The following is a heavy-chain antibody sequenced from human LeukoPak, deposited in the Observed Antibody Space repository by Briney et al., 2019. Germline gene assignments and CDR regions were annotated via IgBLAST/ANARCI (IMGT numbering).Heavy chain of an antibody. CDR3: ARDRRDYFYYGIDV. J-gene: IGHJ6*02. CDR1: GFTFSSYA. CDR2: ISRSSNTI. Sequence: GGSLRLSCAASGFTFSSYAMSWVRQAPGKGLEWVSYISRSSNTIYYEDSVRGRFTISRANAKNSLYLQMNSLRAEDTAVYYCARDRRDYFYYGIDVWGQGTTVTVS. V-gene: IGHV3-48*04.